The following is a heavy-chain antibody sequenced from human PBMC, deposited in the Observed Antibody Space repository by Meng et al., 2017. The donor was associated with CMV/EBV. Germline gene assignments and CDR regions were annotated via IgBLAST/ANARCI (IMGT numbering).Heavy chain of an antibody. V-gene: IGHV1-18*01. CDR1: GYTFTSYG. D-gene: IGHD3-3*01. CDR2: ISAYNGNT. J-gene: IGHJ5*02. Sequence: ASVKVSCKASGYTFTSYGISWVRQAPGQGLEWMGWISAYNGNTNYAQKLQGRVTMTTDTSTSTAYMELRSLRSDDTAVYYCARVEHDFGSAPEGANWFDPWGQGTLVTVSS. CDR3: ARVEHDFGSAPEGANWFDP.